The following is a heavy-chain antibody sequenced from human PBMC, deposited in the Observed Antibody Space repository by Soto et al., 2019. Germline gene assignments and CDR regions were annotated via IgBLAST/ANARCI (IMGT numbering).Heavy chain of an antibody. D-gene: IGHD5-18*01. CDR1: GGSIRSGGYY. Sequence: SETLSLTCTVSGGSIRSGGYYWSWVRQNPRRGLEWIGNIYYSGNTYYNPSLKSRLTISVDTSKNQFSLNLSSVAAADTAVYYCARDRLMATAGTARHYFGLDVWGQGTTVTV. CDR2: IYYSGNT. V-gene: IGHV4-31*03. J-gene: IGHJ6*02. CDR3: ARDRLMATAGTARHYFGLDV.